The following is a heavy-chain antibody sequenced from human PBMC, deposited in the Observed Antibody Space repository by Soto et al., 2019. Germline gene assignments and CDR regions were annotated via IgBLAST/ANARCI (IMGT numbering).Heavy chain of an antibody. D-gene: IGHD6-25*01. V-gene: IGHV4-34*01. CDR1: GGSFSGFY. CDR3: AGQTFTIAAASYGRSNWFDP. J-gene: IGHJ5*02. Sequence: SETLSLTCAVYGGSFSGFYWSWIRQPPGKGLEWIGEINHSGTTNYNPSLKSRVNISVDTSKNQFSLRLSSVTAADTAVYYCAGQTFTIAAASYGRSNWFDPWGPGTLVTVSS. CDR2: INHSGTT.